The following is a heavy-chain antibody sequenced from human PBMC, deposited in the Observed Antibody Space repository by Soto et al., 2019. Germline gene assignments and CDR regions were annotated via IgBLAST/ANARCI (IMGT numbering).Heavy chain of an antibody. V-gene: IGHV4-34*01. CDR2: INPTRGT. CDR3: ARGSLGGYDV. J-gene: IGHJ3*01. Sequence: QVQLQQWGAGLLRPSETLSLTCAVNTGSFTGHFWSWIRQPPGKGLEWIGEINPTRGTNYNPSLRNRVAISIEMSRNQFSLTLNSVTAADTAVYYCARGSLGGYDVWGQGTVVTVSS. CDR1: TGSFTGHF. D-gene: IGHD5-12*01.